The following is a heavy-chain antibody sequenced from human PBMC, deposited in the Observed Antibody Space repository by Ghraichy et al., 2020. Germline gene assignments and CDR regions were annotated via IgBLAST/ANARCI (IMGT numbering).Heavy chain of an antibody. D-gene: IGHD6-19*01. J-gene: IGHJ4*02. CDR2: ISGNGGRT. V-gene: IGHV3-23*01. CDR1: GFSFGSYA. CDR3: TKGNGEQWLTNVY. Sequence: GESLNISCAASGFSFGSYAMSWVRQGPGEGLEWVSAISGNGGRTYYADSVKGRFTISRDNSKNTLYLQMSSLRAEDTAVYYCTKGNGEQWLTNVYWGQGTLVTVSS.